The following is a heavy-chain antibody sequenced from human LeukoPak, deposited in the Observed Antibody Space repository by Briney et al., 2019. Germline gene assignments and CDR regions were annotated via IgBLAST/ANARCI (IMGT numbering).Heavy chain of an antibody. V-gene: IGHV4-34*01. D-gene: IGHD5-18*01. CDR3: ARRRGYSYGFGY. CDR1: GGSFSGYY. CDR2: INHSGST. J-gene: IGHJ4*02. Sequence: SETLSLTCAVYGGSFSGYYWSWIRQPPGKGLEWIGEINHSGSTNYNPSLKSRVTISADTSKNQFSLRLSSVTAADTAVYYCARRRGYSYGFGYWGQGTLVTVSS.